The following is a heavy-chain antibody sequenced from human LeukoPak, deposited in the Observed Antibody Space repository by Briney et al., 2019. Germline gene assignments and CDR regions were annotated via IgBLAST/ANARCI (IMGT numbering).Heavy chain of an antibody. V-gene: IGHV3-30-3*01. CDR3: ARDPLTDCSGGSCYSEGFDP. CDR2: ISYDGNYK. Sequence: GRSLRLSCAASGFTFSDYAMHWVRQAPGKGLEWVAVISYDGNYKYSADSMKGRFTVSRDNSKNMLYLQMNSLRPEDTAVYYCARDPLTDCSGGSCYSEGFDPWGQRTLVTVSS. J-gene: IGHJ5*02. D-gene: IGHD2-15*01. CDR1: GFTFSDYA.